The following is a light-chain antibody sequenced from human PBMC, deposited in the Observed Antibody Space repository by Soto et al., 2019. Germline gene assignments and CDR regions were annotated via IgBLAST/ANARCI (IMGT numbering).Light chain of an antibody. Sequence: DIQMTQSPSSLSASVGDRVTITCRASQGIRDALGWYQQKPGKVPKRLIYSASNLQSGVPSRFSGSGSETEFTLTISSLQPDDFATYYCQQYQSFSLTFGGGTRVEVK. J-gene: IGKJ4*01. CDR3: QQYQSFSLT. CDR2: SAS. V-gene: IGKV1-17*01. CDR1: QGIRDA.